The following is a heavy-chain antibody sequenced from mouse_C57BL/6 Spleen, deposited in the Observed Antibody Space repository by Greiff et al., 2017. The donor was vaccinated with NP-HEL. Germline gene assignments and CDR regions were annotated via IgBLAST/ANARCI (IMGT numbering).Heavy chain of an antibody. CDR2: IRNKANGYTT. Sequence: EVMLVESGGGLVQPGGSLSLSCAASGFTFTDYYMSWVRQPPGKALEWLGFIRNKANGYTTEYSASVKGRFTISRDNSQSILYLQMNALRAEDSATYYCARYLYDGYYNDAMDYWGQGTSVTVSS. V-gene: IGHV7-3*01. CDR3: ARYLYDGYYNDAMDY. J-gene: IGHJ4*01. CDR1: GFTFTDYY. D-gene: IGHD2-3*01.